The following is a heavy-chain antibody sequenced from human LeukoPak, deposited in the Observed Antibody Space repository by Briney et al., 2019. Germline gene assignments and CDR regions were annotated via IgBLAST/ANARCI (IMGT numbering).Heavy chain of an antibody. J-gene: IGHJ6*02. CDR2: ISDSGGST. V-gene: IGHV3-64D*09. CDR3: VRGYSFGPYGMDV. CDR1: GFPFSSYA. Sequence: GGSLVISCSASGFPFSSYAMHWVRQAPGKGLEYVSAISDSGGSTYYADSVKGRFTISRDNSKNTLYLQMSSLRAEDTAVYFCVRGYSFGPYGMDVWGQGTTVTV. D-gene: IGHD2-15*01.